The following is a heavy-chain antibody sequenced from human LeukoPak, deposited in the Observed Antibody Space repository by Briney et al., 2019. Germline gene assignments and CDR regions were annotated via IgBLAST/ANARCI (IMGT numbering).Heavy chain of an antibody. D-gene: IGHD1-26*01. Sequence: GGSLRLSCAASGFTSSSYGMHWVRQAPGKGLEWVAVISYDGSNKYYADSVKGRFTISRDNSKNTLYLQMNSLRAEDTAVYYCAKDQASGSYYYHYFDYWGQGTLVTVSS. CDR2: ISYDGSNK. CDR3: AKDQASGSYYYHYFDY. J-gene: IGHJ4*02. V-gene: IGHV3-30*18. CDR1: GFTSSSYG.